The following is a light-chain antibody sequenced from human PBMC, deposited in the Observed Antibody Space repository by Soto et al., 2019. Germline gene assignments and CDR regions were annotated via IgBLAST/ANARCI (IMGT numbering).Light chain of an antibody. Sequence: IVLTQSPGTLSLSPGERATLSCRASQSVSSSYLVWYQQRPGQPPRLLIYGTSTRAAGISDRFSGSGSGTDFTLTIYSLEPGDSAVYYCQQYGTSALTFGGGTKV. CDR3: QQYGTSALT. J-gene: IGKJ4*01. CDR2: GTS. V-gene: IGKV3-20*01. CDR1: QSVSSSY.